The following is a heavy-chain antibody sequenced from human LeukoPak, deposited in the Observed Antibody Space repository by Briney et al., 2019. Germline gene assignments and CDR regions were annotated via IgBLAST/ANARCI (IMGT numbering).Heavy chain of an antibody. Sequence: SETLSLTCTVSGGSISGYYWSWIRQPAGKGLEWIGRIYSSGSTNYNPSLKSRVTMSVDTSKNQSSLELSSVTAADTAVYYCARNYGGAYYLDYWSQGTLVTVSS. CDR1: GGSISGYY. CDR3: ARNYGGAYYLDY. V-gene: IGHV4-4*07. D-gene: IGHD4/OR15-4a*01. CDR2: IYSSGST. J-gene: IGHJ4*02.